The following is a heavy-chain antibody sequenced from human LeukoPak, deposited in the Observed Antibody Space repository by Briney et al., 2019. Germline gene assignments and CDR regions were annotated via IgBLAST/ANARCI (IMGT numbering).Heavy chain of an antibody. V-gene: IGHV3-20*04. Sequence: GGSLRLSCAAAGFTFDDYGMSWVRQAPGKGLEWDSGINWNGGSTGYADSVKGRFTNSRDNAKNSLYLQMNSLRAEDTAVYYCARDLVDTAMLKGDYWGQGTLVTVSS. CDR3: ARDLVDTAMLKGDY. J-gene: IGHJ4*02. CDR2: INWNGGST. D-gene: IGHD5-18*01. CDR1: GFTFDDYG.